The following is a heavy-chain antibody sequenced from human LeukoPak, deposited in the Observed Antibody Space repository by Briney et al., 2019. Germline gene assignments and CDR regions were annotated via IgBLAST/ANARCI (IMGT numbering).Heavy chain of an antibody. CDR3: ARDLMSGRSCLGY. J-gene: IGHJ4*02. D-gene: IGHD2-15*01. CDR1: GYTFTGYY. CDR2: INPNSGGT. Sequence: GASVKVSCKASGYTFTGYYIHWVRQAPGQGLEWMGWINPNSGGTNYAQKFQGWVTMTRDTSISTAYMELSRLRSDDTAVYYCARDLMSGRSCLGYWGQGTLVTVSS. V-gene: IGHV1-2*04.